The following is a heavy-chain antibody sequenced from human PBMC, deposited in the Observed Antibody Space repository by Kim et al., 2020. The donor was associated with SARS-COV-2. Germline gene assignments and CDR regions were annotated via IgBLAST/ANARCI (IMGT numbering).Heavy chain of an antibody. CDR1: GGSISNYY. V-gene: IGHV4-59*01. CDR2: IYYSGST. J-gene: IGHJ4*02. CDR3: AGLGGTYDY. Sequence: SETLSLTCTVSGGSISNYYWSWIRQPPGKGLEWIGYIYYSGSTNYNPSLKSRVTISVETSKNQVSLKLSSVTAADTAVYYCAGLGGTYDYWGQGTLVTVS. D-gene: IGHD1-1*01.